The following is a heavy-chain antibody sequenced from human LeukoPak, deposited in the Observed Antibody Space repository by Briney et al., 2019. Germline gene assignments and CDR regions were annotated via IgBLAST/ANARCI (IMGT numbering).Heavy chain of an antibody. Sequence: ASVKISCKTSGDIFTSCLIHWIRQAPGRGFEWVAKIHPGDGDRDYAQRFQGRVTMASDLSTSTVYMELTGLTSEDTAVYYCARDLFGAWTWDYWGQGTPITVSS. CDR3: ARDLFGAWTWDY. D-gene: IGHD3-3*01. CDR2: IHPGDGDR. CDR1: GDIFTSCL. V-gene: IGHV1-46*01. J-gene: IGHJ4*02.